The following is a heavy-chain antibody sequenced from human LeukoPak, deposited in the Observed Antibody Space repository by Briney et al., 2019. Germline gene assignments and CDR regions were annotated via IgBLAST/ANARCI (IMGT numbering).Heavy chain of an antibody. CDR2: MYYRGST. V-gene: IGHV4-39*07. D-gene: IGHD4-23*01. CDR3: ARVGVDYSGNVLKYFFDY. CDR1: GGSISSSSHY. Sequence: SETLSLTCTVSGGSISSSSHYWGWIRQPPGKGLEWIGSMYYRGSTYHNPSLKSRVTISVDTSKNQFSLKLSSVTAADTAVYYCARVGVDYSGNVLKYFFDYWGQGTLVTVSS. J-gene: IGHJ4*02.